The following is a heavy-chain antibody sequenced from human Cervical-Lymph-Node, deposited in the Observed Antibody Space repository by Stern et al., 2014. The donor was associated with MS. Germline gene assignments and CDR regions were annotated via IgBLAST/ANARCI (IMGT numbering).Heavy chain of an antibody. CDR1: GFTFSSYG. CDR2: IWYDGSNK. CDR3: ARDRHDLGYCSGGSCYLPDY. Sequence: VQLVQSGGGVVQPGRSLRLSCAASGFTFSSYGMHWVRQAPGKGLEWVAVIWYDGSNKYYPDSVKGRFTISRDNSKNTLYLQMNSLRAEDTAVYYCARDRHDLGYCSGGSCYLPDYWGQGTLVTVSS. D-gene: IGHD2-15*01. V-gene: IGHV3-33*01. J-gene: IGHJ4*02.